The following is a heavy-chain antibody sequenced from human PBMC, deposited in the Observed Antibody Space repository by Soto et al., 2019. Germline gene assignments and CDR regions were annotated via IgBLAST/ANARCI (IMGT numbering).Heavy chain of an antibody. V-gene: IGHV4-39*01. CDR1: GGSISSSTYY. J-gene: IGHJ6*02. Sequence: QLQLQESGPGLVKPSETLSLTCTVSGGSISSSTYYWGWIRQPPGKGLEWIGMIYYSGSAYYNPSLKSRVTISIYTSKNQFSLRLSSVTAADTAVDYCARHGVDYGDYASYYYYGMDVWGRGTTVTVSS. D-gene: IGHD4-17*01. CDR3: ARHGVDYGDYASYYYYGMDV. CDR2: IYYSGSA.